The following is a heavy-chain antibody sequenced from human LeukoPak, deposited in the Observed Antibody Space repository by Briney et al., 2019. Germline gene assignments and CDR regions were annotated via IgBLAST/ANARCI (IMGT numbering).Heavy chain of an antibody. CDR1: GFTFSSYG. Sequence: GGSLRLSCAASGFTFSSYGMSWVRQAPGKGRGGAQAFSGSGGGTYYADSVKGRFTISRDNSKNTLYLQMNSLRAEDTAVYYCAKDLHGDYVRWGDYWGQGTLVTVSS. D-gene: IGHD4-17*01. V-gene: IGHV3-23*01. J-gene: IGHJ4*02. CDR3: AKDLHGDYVRWGDY. CDR2: FSGSGGGT.